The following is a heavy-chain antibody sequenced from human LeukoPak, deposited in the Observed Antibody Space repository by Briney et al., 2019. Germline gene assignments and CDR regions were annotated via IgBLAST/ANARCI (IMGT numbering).Heavy chain of an antibody. V-gene: IGHV3-48*01. CDR3: ARADSSGYYHPIN. CDR2: ISSSSSTI. Sequence: QAGGSLRLSCAASGFTFSSYSMNWVRQAPGKGLEWVSYISSSSSTIYYADSVKGRFTISRDNAKNSLYLQMNSLRAEDTAVYYCARADSSGYYHPINWGQGTLVTVSS. D-gene: IGHD3-22*01. J-gene: IGHJ4*02. CDR1: GFTFSSYS.